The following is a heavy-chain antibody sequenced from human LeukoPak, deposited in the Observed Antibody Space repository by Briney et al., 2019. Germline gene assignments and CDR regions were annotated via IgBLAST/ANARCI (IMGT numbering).Heavy chain of an antibody. CDR3: AKSGYCSSTSCYPRHYYYYGMDV. CDR2: ISGSGGST. Sequence: PGGSLRLSCAASGFTFSSYAMSWVRQAPGKGLEWVSAISGSGGSTYYADSVKGRFTISRDNSKNTLYLQMNSLRAEDTAVYYCAKSGYCSSTSCYPRHYYYYGMDVWAKGPRSPSPQ. V-gene: IGHV3-23*01. CDR1: GFTFSSYA. D-gene: IGHD2-2*01. J-gene: IGHJ6*04.